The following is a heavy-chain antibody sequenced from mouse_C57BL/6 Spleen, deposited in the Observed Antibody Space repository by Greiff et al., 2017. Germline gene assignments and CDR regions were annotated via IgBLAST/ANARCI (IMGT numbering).Heavy chain of an antibody. Sequence: VQLQQSGAELVKPGASVKLSCKASGYTFTEYTIHWVKQRSGQGLEWIGWFYPGSGRIEYNEKFKDQAKLTADKSSSTVYMALSRLTSEDSAVYFCARHEEGYGSRFYAMDYWGQGTSVTVSS. D-gene: IGHD1-1*01. CDR3: ARHEEGYGSRFYAMDY. J-gene: IGHJ4*01. CDR2: FYPGSGRI. CDR1: GYTFTEYT. V-gene: IGHV1-62-2*01.